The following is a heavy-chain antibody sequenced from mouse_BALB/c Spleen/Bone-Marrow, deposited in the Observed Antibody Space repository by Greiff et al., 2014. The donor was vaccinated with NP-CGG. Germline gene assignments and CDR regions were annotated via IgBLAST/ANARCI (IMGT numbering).Heavy chain of an antibody. J-gene: IGHJ3*01. CDR3: ASYYYGISSFAY. Sequence: GQLQQSGAERVKPGASVKLSCTASGFNIKDTYMHWVKQRPEQGLEWIGRVDPANGNTKYDPKFQGKATITADTSSNTAYLQLSSLTSEDTAVYYCASYYYGISSFAYWGQGTLVTVSA. V-gene: IGHV14-3*02. CDR1: GFNIKDTY. CDR2: VDPANGNT. D-gene: IGHD1-1*01.